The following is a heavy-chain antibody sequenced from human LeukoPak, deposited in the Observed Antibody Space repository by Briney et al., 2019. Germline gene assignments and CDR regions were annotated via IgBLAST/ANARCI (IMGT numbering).Heavy chain of an antibody. Sequence: SETLSLTCTVSGVSISTSSYYWGWIRQPPGKGLEWLGSIYYSGSTYYNPSLKSRVTISVDTSKNQFSLNLYSVTAADTAVFYCARSYYYDYRQIDYWGQGTLATVSS. J-gene: IGHJ4*02. CDR1: GVSISTSSYY. D-gene: IGHD3-22*01. V-gene: IGHV4-39*01. CDR2: IYYSGST. CDR3: ARSYYYDYRQIDY.